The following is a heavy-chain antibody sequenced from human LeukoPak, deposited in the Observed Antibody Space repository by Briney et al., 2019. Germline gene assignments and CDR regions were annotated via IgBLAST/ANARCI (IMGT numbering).Heavy chain of an antibody. V-gene: IGHV3-30*02. D-gene: IGHD6-13*01. CDR1: GFTFSSYA. CDR3: AKDQGQLEYFHY. Sequence: HPGGSLRLSCAASGFTFSSYAMSWVRQAPGKGLEWVAFIRYDGSNKNYADSVRGRFTISRDNSKNKLYLQMNSLRPEDTAIYYCAKDQGQLEYFHYWGQGTLVTVSS. CDR2: IRYDGSNK. J-gene: IGHJ4*02.